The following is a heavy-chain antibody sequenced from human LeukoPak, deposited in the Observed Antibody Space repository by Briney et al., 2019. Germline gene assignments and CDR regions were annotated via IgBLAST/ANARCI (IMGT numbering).Heavy chain of an antibody. CDR2: IDLEGSQR. V-gene: IGHV3-7*01. CDR3: ARGMYYYDSSGYYSYMDV. CDR1: GFTFFNYW. Sequence: GGSLRLSCVASGFTFFNYWMSWVRQAPGKGLEWVANIDLEGSQRFYVDSLKGRFTISRDNANNLVYLQMNSLRAEDTAVYYCARGMYYYDSSGYYSYMDVWGKGTTVTVSS. J-gene: IGHJ6*03. D-gene: IGHD3-22*01.